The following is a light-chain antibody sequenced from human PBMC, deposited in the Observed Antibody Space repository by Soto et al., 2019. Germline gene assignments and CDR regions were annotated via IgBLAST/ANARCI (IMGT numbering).Light chain of an antibody. J-gene: IGKJ1*01. CDR3: QQYNAYSTWT. CDR2: NAA. Sequence: DIQLTQSPSILSSSVGDRDKIACRASQRISIWLAWYQQKPGKAPKVLIWNAATLHSGVPSRFSGSGSGTEFTLTISSLQPDDFATYYCQQYNAYSTWTFGQGTKV. CDR1: QRISIW. V-gene: IGKV1-5*01.